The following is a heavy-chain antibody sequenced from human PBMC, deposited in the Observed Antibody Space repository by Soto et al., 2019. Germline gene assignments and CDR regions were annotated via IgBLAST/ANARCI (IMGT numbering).Heavy chain of an antibody. V-gene: IGHV4-38-2*02. Sequence: SETLSLTCAVSGYSISSGDYWGWIRQPPGKGLEWIGSIFHSGNAYYNPSLKSRVTISVDTSKNLFSLKLSSVTAADTAVYCCSRDTDSGMDYFDYWGQGTLVTVSS. CDR1: GYSISSGDY. CDR2: IFHSGNA. D-gene: IGHD6-19*01. J-gene: IGHJ4*02. CDR3: SRDTDSGMDYFDY.